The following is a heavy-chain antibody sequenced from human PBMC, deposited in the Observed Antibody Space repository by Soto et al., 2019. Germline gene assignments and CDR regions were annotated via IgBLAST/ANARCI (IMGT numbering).Heavy chain of an antibody. V-gene: IGHV3-74*01. CDR2: INSDGSST. J-gene: IGHJ3*02. D-gene: IGHD6-25*01. CDR1: GFTFSTNW. CDR3: ATEGASSAYGDAFDI. Sequence: GGSLRLSCAASGFTFSTNWMHWVRQAPGKGLVWVSRINSDGSSTSYADSVKGRFTISRDNSKNTLYLQMNTLRAEDTAVYYCATEGASSAYGDAFDIWGQGTMVTVSS.